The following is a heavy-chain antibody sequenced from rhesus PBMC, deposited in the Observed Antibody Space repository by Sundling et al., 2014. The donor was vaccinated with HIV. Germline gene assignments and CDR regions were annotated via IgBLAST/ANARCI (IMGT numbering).Heavy chain of an antibody. CDR2: IFGTGGST. Sequence: QLQLQESGPGLVKPSETLSVTCAVSGGSISRSYWSWIRQAPGKGLEWIGYIFGTGGSTSYHPSLKSRVTLSVDTSKKQLSLKLSSVTAADTAVYYCARGRSSGWDSFDYWGQGVLVTVSS. J-gene: IGHJ4*01. D-gene: IGHD6-31*01. V-gene: IGHV4-169*01. CDR3: ARGRSSGWDSFDY. CDR1: GGSISRSY.